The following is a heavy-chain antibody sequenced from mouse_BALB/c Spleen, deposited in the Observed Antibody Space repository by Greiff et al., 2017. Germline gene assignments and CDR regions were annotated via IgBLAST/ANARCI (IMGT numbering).Heavy chain of an antibody. Sequence: EVQLQQSGPELVKPGASVKIPCKASGYTFTDYNMDWVKQSHGKSLEWIGDINPNNGGTIYNQKFKGKGTLTVDKSSSTAYMELRSLTSEDTAVYNCARRRYDNDERGLAYWGQGTLVTVSA. CDR2: INPNNGGT. V-gene: IGHV1-18*01. D-gene: IGHD2-4*01. CDR1: GYTFTDYN. CDR3: ARRRYDNDERGLAY. J-gene: IGHJ3*01.